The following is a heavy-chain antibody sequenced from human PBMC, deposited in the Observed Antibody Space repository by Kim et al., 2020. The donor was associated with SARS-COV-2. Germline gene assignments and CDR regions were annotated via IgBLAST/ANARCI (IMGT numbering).Heavy chain of an antibody. CDR3: ARGLPIVATMAGFDY. J-gene: IGHJ4*02. V-gene: IGHV4-34*01. CDR2: INHSGST. Sequence: SETLSLTCAVYGGSFSGYFWSWIRQPPGKGLEWIGEINHSGSTNYNPSLKSRVTISVDTSKNQFSLKLSSVTAADTAVYYCARGLPIVATMAGFDYRGQG. D-gene: IGHD5-12*01. CDR1: GGSFSGYF.